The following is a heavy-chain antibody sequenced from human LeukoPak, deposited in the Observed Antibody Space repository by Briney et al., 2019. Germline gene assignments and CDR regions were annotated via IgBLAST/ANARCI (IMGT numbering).Heavy chain of an antibody. V-gene: IGHV4-4*07. CDR2: IYTSGST. CDR1: GGSISSYY. D-gene: IGHD2-2*01. CDR3: ARGAVVPAARGDYYYYYMDV. J-gene: IGHJ6*03. Sequence: SETLSLTCTVSGGSISSYYWSWIRQPAGKGLEWIGRIYTSGSTNYNPSLKSRVTMSVDTSKNQFSLKLSSVTAADTAVYYCARGAVVPAARGDYYYYYMDVWGKGTTVTVFS.